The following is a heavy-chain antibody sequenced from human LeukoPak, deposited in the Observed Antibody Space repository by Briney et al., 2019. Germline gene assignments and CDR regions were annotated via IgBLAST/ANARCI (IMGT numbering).Heavy chain of an antibody. V-gene: IGHV3-23*01. CDR2: ISPGGGTT. CDR3: VRDDDRPDNGLDY. J-gene: IGHJ4*02. Sequence: PGGSLRLSCAVSGFAFGSEAMSWVRQSPARGLEWVASISPGGGTTYYADYVKGRFIISRDNSNNTLFVQMNSLRAEDTAVYYCVRDDDRPDNGLDYWGQGTLVTVSS. CDR1: GFAFGSEA. D-gene: IGHD3-22*01.